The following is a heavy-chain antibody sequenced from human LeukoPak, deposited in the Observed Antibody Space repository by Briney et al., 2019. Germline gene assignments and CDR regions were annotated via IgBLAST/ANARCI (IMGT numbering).Heavy chain of an antibody. CDR2: IYYSGST. CDR1: GGSISSYY. J-gene: IGHJ5*02. V-gene: IGHV4-59*01. D-gene: IGHD3-3*01. CDR3: ARGGNDFWSGLMYNWFDP. Sequence: SETLSLTCTVSGGSISSYYWNWIRQPPGKGLEWIGYIYYSGSTNYNPSLQSRVTISVDTSKNQFSLKLTSVNAADTAMYYCARGGNDFWSGLMYNWFDPWGQGTLVTVSS.